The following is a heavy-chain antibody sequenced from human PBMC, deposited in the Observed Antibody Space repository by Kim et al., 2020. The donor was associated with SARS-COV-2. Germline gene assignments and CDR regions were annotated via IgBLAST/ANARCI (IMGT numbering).Heavy chain of an antibody. V-gene: IGHV1-18*01. CDR2: ISDYNGST. J-gene: IGHJ5*02. CDR3: ARKKVNQMVREDNWFDP. D-gene: IGHD3-10*01. Sequence: ASVKVSCKASGYTFAYYGVTWVRQAPGQGLEWMGWISDYNGSTIYAQKLQGRVTMTTDTSTSTAYMELRSLRSDDTAVYYCARKKVNQMVREDNWFDPWGQGTLVTVSS. CDR1: GYTFAYYG.